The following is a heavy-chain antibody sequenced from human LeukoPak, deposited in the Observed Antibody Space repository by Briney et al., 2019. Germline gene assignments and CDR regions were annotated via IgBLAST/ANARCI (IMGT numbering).Heavy chain of an antibody. Sequence: PGRSLRLSCAASGFTFSNYAMSWVRQAPGKGLEWVSAISASGDNPYYADSAKGRFTISRDNSKNTLYLQMNSLRAEDTAVYYCAKDNTMIVVARSLVVLYHYWGQGTLVTVSS. J-gene: IGHJ4*02. V-gene: IGHV3-23*01. CDR1: GFTFSNYA. CDR2: ISASGDNP. CDR3: AKDNTMIVVARSLVVLYHY. D-gene: IGHD3-22*01.